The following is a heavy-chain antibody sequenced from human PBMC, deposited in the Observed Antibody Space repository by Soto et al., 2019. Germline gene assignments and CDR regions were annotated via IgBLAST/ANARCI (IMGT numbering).Heavy chain of an antibody. V-gene: IGHV1-69*13. J-gene: IGHJ4*02. CDR2: IIPIFGTA. CDR3: ARDDWGYSYGLGYYFNY. CDR1: GGTFSSYA. D-gene: IGHD5-18*01. Sequence: SVKVSCKASGGTFSSYAISWVRQAPGQGLEWMGGIIPIFGTANYAQKFQGRVTITADESTSTAYMELSSLRSEDTAVYYCARDDWGYSYGLGYYFNYWGQGALVTVSS.